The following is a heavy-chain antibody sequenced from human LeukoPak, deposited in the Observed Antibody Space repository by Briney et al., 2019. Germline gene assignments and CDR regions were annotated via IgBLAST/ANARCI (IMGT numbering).Heavy chain of an antibody. CDR3: ARERVDYYGSGSAIYDYYGMDV. V-gene: IGHV1-8*01. J-gene: IGHJ6*02. CDR1: GYTFTSYD. Sequence: ASVKVSCKASGYTFTSYDINWVRQATGQGLEWMGWMNPNSGNTGYAQKFQGRVTMTRNTSTSTVYMELSSLRSEDTAVYYCARERVDYYGSGSAIYDYYGMDVWGQGTTVTVSS. D-gene: IGHD3-10*01. CDR2: MNPNSGNT.